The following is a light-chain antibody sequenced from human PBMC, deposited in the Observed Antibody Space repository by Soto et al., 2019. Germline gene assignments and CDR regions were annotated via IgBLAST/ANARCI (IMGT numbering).Light chain of an antibody. CDR2: DAS. Sequence: DIQMTQSPASLSASVEDRVTITCRASQTVRTYLNWYQQKPGKAPKLLIYDASSLESGVPSRFSGSGSGTEFILTISSLQPDDFATYYCQQFSLYWAFGQGTKVDIK. CDR1: QTVRTY. J-gene: IGKJ1*01. CDR3: QQFSLYWA. V-gene: IGKV1-39*01.